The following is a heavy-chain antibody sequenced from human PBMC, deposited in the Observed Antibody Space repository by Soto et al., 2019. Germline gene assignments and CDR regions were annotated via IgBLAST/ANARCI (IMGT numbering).Heavy chain of an antibody. CDR1: GYSFTSYW. J-gene: IGHJ3*02. CDR3: ALGNSGFDAFDI. V-gene: IGHV5-10-1*01. D-gene: IGHD1-1*01. CDR2: IDPSDSYT. Sequence: PGESLKISCKGSGYSFTSYWISWVRQMPGKGLEWMGRIDPSDSYTNYSPSFQGHVTISADKSISTAYLQWSSLKASDTAMYYCALGNSGFDAFDIWGQGTMVTVSS.